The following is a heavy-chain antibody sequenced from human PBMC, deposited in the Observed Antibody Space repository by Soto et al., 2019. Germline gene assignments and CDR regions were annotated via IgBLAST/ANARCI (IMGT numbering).Heavy chain of an antibody. CDR3: ARRRGFPYSYGMDV. CDR2: IYHSGST. Sequence: QLQLQESGSGLVKPSQTLSLTCAVSGRSISSGGYSWSWIRQPPGKGLEWIGYIYHSGSTYYNPSLKCRVTRSVDRSKNQFSLKLRSVTAADTAVYYCARRRGFPYSYGMDVWGQGTTVTVSS. J-gene: IGHJ6*02. CDR1: GRSISSGGYS. V-gene: IGHV4-30-2*01. D-gene: IGHD5-12*01.